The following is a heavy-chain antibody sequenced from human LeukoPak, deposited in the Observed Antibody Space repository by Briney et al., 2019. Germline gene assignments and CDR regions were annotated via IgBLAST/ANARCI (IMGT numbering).Heavy chain of an antibody. CDR2: IRYDGSNI. CDR1: GFRFNSYG. D-gene: IGHD1-1*01. V-gene: IGHV3-30*02. CDR3: ASEIISGSFDY. Sequence: GGSLRLSCAASGFRFNSYGMSWVRQAPGKGLDWVAFIRYDGSNIYYADSVKGRFTISRDNSKNTLYLQMNSLSTNDTAVYYCASEIISGSFDYWGQGTLVTVSS. J-gene: IGHJ4*02.